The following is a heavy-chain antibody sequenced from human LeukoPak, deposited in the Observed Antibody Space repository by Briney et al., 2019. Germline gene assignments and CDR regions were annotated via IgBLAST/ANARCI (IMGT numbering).Heavy chain of an antibody. D-gene: IGHD3-9*01. CDR1: GFTFSSYW. CDR3: AREVAYYDILTGYTTDSWFDT. V-gene: IGHV3-74*01. J-gene: IGHJ5*02. CDR2: INSDGSST. Sequence: GGSLRLSCAASGFTFSSYWMHWVRQAPGKGLVWVSRINSDGSSTSYADSVKGRFTISRGNAKNSLYLQMNSLRAEDTAVYYCAREVAYYDILTGYTTDSWFDTWGQGTLVTVSS.